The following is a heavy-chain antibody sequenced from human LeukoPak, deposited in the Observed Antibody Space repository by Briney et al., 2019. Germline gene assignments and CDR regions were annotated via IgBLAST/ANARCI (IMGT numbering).Heavy chain of an antibody. J-gene: IGHJ4*02. Sequence: PGKSLRLSCAASGFTFSGYPIHWVRQAPGKGLEWVAVISYDGSNKYYADSVKGRFTISRDNSKNTLYLQMNSLRAEDTAVYYCARGRYYFEYWGQGTLVTVSS. V-gene: IGHV3-30-3*01. CDR3: ARGRYYFEY. CDR2: ISYDGSNK. CDR1: GFTFSGYP.